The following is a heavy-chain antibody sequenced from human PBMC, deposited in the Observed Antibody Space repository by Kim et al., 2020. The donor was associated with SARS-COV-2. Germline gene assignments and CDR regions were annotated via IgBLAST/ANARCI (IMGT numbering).Heavy chain of an antibody. CDR1: GGTFSSYA. CDR3: ASKNYDFWSGPNNWFDP. D-gene: IGHD3-3*01. J-gene: IGHJ5*02. CDR2: IIPIFGTA. Sequence: SVKVSCKASGGTFSSYAISWVRQAPGQGLEWMGGIIPIFGTANYAQKFQGRVTITADESTSTAYMELSSLRSEDTAVYYCASKNYDFWSGPNNWFDPWGQGTLVTVSS. V-gene: IGHV1-69*13.